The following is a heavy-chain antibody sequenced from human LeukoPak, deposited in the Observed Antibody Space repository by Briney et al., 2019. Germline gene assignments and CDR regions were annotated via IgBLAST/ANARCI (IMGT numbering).Heavy chain of an antibody. CDR1: GGSISSYY. V-gene: IGHV4-4*07. CDR2: IYTSGST. D-gene: IGHD2-15*01. CDR3: ARDGGSPAYFEH. Sequence: ETLSLTCTVAGGSISSYYWSWIRHPAGTGLEWIGRIYTSGSTNYNPSLKSRVTMSVDTSKNQFSLKLSSVTAADTAVYYCARDGGSPAYFEHWGQGTLVTVSS. J-gene: IGHJ1*01.